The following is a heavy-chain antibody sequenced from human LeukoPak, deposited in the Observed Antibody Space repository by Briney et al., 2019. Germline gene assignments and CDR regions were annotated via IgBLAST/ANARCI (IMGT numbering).Heavy chain of an antibody. CDR1: GDSISDSSYY. Sequence: PSETLSLTCTVSGDSISDSSYYWDWIRQPPGKGLEWIASIYYSGSAYYNPSLKSRIIISIDPSKHQFSLKLSSVTAADTAVYYCARVYYSSSYDYWYFDLWGRGTLVTVSS. J-gene: IGHJ2*01. CDR3: ARVYYSSSYDYWYFDL. CDR2: IYYSGSA. V-gene: IGHV4-39*07. D-gene: IGHD6-13*01.